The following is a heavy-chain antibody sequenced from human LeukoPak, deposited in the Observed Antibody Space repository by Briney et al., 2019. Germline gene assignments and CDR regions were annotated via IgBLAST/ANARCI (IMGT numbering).Heavy chain of an antibody. CDR1: GGVFTTYA. CDR2: IIPFLGTT. D-gene: IGHD2-21*01. CDR3: TIIPNVILFTHYFEY. V-gene: IGHV1-69*13. Sequence: VASAKVSCKASGGVFTTYAISWVRQAPGQGLEWMGGIIPFLGTTNYAQKFQGRVTITADEPSRTAYMELTYLRSDDTAVYYCTIIPNVILFTHYFEYWGQGTLVTVSS. J-gene: IGHJ4*02.